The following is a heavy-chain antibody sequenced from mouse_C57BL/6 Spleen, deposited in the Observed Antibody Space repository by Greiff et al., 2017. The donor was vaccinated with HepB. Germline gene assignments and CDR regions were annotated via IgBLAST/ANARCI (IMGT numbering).Heavy chain of an antibody. J-gene: IGHJ2*01. D-gene: IGHD2-4*01. CDR1: GFTFSDYY. CDR3: ARMITTSFDY. CDR2: INYDGSST. V-gene: IGHV5-16*01. Sequence: EVQVVESEGGLVQPGSSMKLSCTASGFTFSDYYMAWVRQVPEKGLEWVANINYDGSSTYYLDSLKSRFIISRDNAKNILYLQMSSLKSEDTATYYCARMITTSFDYWGQGTTLTVSS.